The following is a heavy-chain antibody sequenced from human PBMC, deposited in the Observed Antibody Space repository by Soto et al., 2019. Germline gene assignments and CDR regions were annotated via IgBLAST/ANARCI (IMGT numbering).Heavy chain of an antibody. D-gene: IGHD6-6*01. CDR3: EKDIYSSSSGQDY. CDR2: IRWNGGNI. V-gene: IGHV3-9*01. Sequence: EVQLVESGGGLVQPGRSLRLSCAASGFTFEDYAMHWVRQAPGKGLEWVSGIRWNGGNIGYADSVKGRFTISRDNAKNSLFLQMNSLRADDAALYFCEKDIYSSSSGQDYWGQGTPVTVSS. CDR1: GFTFEDYA. J-gene: IGHJ4*02.